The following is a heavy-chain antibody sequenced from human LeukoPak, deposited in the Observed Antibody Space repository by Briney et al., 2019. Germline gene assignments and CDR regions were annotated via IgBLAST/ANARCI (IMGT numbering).Heavy chain of an antibody. Sequence: GGSLRLSCAASGFTFNNYAIHWVRQAPGKGLEWVAIISFDGGNKYYADSVKGRFTISRDNSKNTLYLQMNSLRAEDTALYYCAKDRSSSSGYYSNGPPDYWGQGTLVTVSS. CDR1: GFTFNNYA. V-gene: IGHV3-30-3*01. CDR2: ISFDGGNK. CDR3: AKDRSSSSGYYSNGPPDY. D-gene: IGHD3-22*01. J-gene: IGHJ4*02.